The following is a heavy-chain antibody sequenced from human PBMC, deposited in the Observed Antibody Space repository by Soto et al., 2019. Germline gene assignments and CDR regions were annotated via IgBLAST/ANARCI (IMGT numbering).Heavy chain of an antibody. D-gene: IGHD3-3*01. CDR1: GYTFTSYD. J-gene: IGHJ5*02. V-gene: IGHV1-8*01. CDR2: MNPNSGNT. Sequence: ASVKVSCKASGYTFTSYDINWVRQATGQGLEWMGWMNPNSGNTGYAQKFQGRVTMTRNTSISTAYMELSSLRSEDTAVYYCARGPLEGPDFWSGYSIPSTTLNWFDPWGQGTLVTVSS. CDR3: ARGPLEGPDFWSGYSIPSTTLNWFDP.